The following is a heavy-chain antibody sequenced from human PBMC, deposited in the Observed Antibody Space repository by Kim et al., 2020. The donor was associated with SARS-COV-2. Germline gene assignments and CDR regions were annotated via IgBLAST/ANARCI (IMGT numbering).Heavy chain of an antibody. Sequence: SGPTLVNPTQTLTLTCTFSGFSVSTSGMCVSWIRQPPGKSLEWLARIDLDDDKYYSTSLKTRLIIYKDTSKHQMVLTMTNMDPVDTATYYCARTYIAVNALDIWGQGTMVTVSS. CDR1: GFSVSTSGMC. V-gene: IGHV2-70*11. CDR3: ARTYIAVNALDI. D-gene: IGHD6-19*01. J-gene: IGHJ3*02. CDR2: IDLDDDK.